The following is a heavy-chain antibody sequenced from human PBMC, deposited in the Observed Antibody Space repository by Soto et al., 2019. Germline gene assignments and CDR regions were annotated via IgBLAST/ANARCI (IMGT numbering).Heavy chain of an antibody. Sequence: QVQLQESGPGLVKPSQTLSLTCTVSGGSISSGGYYWSWIRQHPGKGLEWIGYIYYSGSTYYNPSPKSRVHISVDTSKNQFSPKLSSVTAADTAVYYCARGSSSWYGGWFAPWGQGTLVTVSS. CDR2: IYYSGST. D-gene: IGHD6-13*01. CDR3: ARGSSSWYGGWFAP. J-gene: IGHJ5*02. CDR1: GGSISSGGYY. V-gene: IGHV4-31*03.